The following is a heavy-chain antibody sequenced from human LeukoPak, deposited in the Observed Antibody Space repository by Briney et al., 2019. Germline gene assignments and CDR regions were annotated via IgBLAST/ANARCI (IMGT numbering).Heavy chain of an antibody. D-gene: IGHD3-22*01. Sequence: GGSLRLSCAASGFTFSGSAMHWVGQASGKGLEWVGRIRNKANSYATEYAASVQGRFTISRDDSKNTAYLQMNSLKTEDTAVYYCTGGRYYDSSAYVFWGQGTLVTVSS. V-gene: IGHV3-73*01. J-gene: IGHJ4*02. CDR3: TGGRYYDSSAYVF. CDR1: GFTFSGSA. CDR2: IRNKANSYAT.